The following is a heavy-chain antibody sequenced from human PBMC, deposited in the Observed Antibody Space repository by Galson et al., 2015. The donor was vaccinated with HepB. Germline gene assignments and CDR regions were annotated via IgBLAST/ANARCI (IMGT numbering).Heavy chain of an antibody. CDR2: INPNSGGT. D-gene: IGHD3-10*01. Sequence: SVKVSCKASGYTFTGYYMHWVRQAPGQGLEWMGWINPNSGGTNYAQKFQGRVTMTRDTSISTAYMELSRLRSDDTAVYYCARAPPILGSREDYWGQGTLVTVSS. J-gene: IGHJ4*02. CDR3: ARAPPILGSREDY. CDR1: GYTFTGYY. V-gene: IGHV1-2*02.